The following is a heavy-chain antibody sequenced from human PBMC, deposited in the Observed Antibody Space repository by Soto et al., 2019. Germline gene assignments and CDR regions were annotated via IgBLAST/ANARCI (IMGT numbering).Heavy chain of an antibody. Sequence: QVQLQESGPGLVKPSGTLSLTCAVFGGSISNSNWWTWVRQPPGKGRDWIGEIFHSGSTNYNSSLMGRVTISVDKANNQFSLKLSSVTDADTAVYYCAHRPIVGAAIWGQGTLVTVSS. V-gene: IGHV4-4*02. CDR2: IFHSGST. CDR3: AHRPIVGAAI. CDR1: GGSISNSNW. D-gene: IGHD1-26*01. J-gene: IGHJ4*02.